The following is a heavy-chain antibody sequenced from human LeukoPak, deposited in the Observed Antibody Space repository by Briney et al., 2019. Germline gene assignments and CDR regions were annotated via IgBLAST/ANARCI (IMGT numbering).Heavy chain of an antibody. V-gene: IGHV3-33*01. CDR3: ARAAYDSSGYLTL. Sequence: GGSLRLSCAASGFTFSSYGMHWVRQAPGKGLEWVAVIWYDGTNKYYADSVKGRFTISRDNSKNTLFLQMDILRAEDTAVYYCARAAYDSSGYLTLWGQGTLVAVSS. D-gene: IGHD3-22*01. J-gene: IGHJ4*02. CDR1: GFTFSSYG. CDR2: IWYDGTNK.